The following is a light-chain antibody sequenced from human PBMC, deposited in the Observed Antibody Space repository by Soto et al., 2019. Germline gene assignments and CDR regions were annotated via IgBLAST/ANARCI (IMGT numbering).Light chain of an antibody. V-gene: IGKV1-5*03. CDR3: HHYNSYSEA. CDR1: QNISSW. Sequence: DIQMTHSPYTQSRAVGDRGTIAGRAGQNISSWLAWYQQKPGKAPKLLIYKASTLKSGVPSRFSGSGSGTEFTLTISSLQPDDFATYYCHHYNSYSEAFGQGTKVDIK. CDR2: KAS. J-gene: IGKJ1*01.